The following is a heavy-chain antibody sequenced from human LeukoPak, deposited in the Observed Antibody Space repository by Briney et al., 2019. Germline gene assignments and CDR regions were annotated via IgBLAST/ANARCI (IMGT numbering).Heavy chain of an antibody. D-gene: IGHD3-9*01. V-gene: IGHV3-7*01. J-gene: IGHJ4*02. CDR1: GFTFSSYW. CDR2: IKQDGSEK. Sequence: GGSLRLSCAPSGFTFSSYWMSWVRQAPGKGLEWVANIKQDGSEKYYVDSVKGRFTISRNNAKNSLYLQMNSLRAEDTAVYYCARDPYAYDILTGRLWGQGTLVTVSS. CDR3: ARDPYAYDILTGRL.